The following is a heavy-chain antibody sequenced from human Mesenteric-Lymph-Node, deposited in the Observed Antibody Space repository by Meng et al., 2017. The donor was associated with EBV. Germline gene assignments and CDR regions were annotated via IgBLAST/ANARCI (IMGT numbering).Heavy chain of an antibody. CDR2: ISSDGRST. CDR1: GFAFSSFW. Sequence: EVQVVESGGGLVQPGRSLRLSCSASGFAFSSFWMHWVRQVPGEGLVWVARISSDGRSTTYADSVKGRFTISRDNAKNTVFLQMNSLRAEDTAVYYCAKTYSSNLFWFDPWGLGTLVTVSS. D-gene: IGHD2-21*01. J-gene: IGHJ5*02. V-gene: IGHV3-74*03. CDR3: AKTYSSNLFWFDP.